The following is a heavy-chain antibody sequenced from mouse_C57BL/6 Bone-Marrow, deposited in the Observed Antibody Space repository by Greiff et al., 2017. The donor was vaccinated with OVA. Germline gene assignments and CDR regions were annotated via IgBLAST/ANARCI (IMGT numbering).Heavy chain of an antibody. CDR2: ISGGGGNT. Sequence: EVQWVESGGGLVKPGGSLKLSCAASGFTFSSYTMSWVRQTPEKRLEWVATISGGGGNTYYPDSVKGRFTISRDNAKNTLYLQMSSLRSEDTALYYCARTDGLGLWYFDVWGTGTTVTVSS. CDR3: ARTDGLGLWYFDV. D-gene: IGHD4-1*01. CDR1: GFTFSSYT. J-gene: IGHJ1*03. V-gene: IGHV5-9*01.